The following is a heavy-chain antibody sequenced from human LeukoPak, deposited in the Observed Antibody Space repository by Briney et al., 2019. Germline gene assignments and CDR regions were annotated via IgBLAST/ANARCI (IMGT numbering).Heavy chain of an antibody. J-gene: IGHJ6*02. D-gene: IGHD3-16*01. Sequence: PSETLSLTCTVSGGTISSYYWSWIRQPPGKGLEWIGYIYYSGSTNYNPSLKSRVTISVDTSKNQFSLKLSSVTAADTAVYYCAREGGGPLRTGYYYGMDVWGQGTTVTVSS. CDR2: IYYSGST. CDR3: AREGGGPLRTGYYYGMDV. CDR1: GGTISSYY. V-gene: IGHV4-59*01.